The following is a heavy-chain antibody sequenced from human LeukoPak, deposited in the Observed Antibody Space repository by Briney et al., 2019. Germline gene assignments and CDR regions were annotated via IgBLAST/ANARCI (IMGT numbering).Heavy chain of an antibody. J-gene: IGHJ6*03. Sequence: PSETLSLTCTVSGGSISSYYWSWIRQPAGKGLEWIGRIYTSGSTNYNPPLKSRVTISVDKSKNQFSLKLSSVTAADTAVYYCARDDWNYGPGYYYYMDVWGKGTTVTVSS. V-gene: IGHV4-4*07. CDR2: IYTSGST. CDR3: ARDDWNYGPGYYYYMDV. CDR1: GGSISSYY. D-gene: IGHD1-7*01.